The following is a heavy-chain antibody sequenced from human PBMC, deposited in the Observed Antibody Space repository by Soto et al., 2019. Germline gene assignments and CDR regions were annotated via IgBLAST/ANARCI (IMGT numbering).Heavy chain of an antibody. J-gene: IGHJ4*02. Sequence: GGSLRLSCAAPGLPFSGFAMHWVRQAPAKGLEWVAVISYDGINTYYADSVKGRFTISRDDSKNTLYLQMNSLRTDDTAVYYCARVGRGYSYGNGFDYWGQGTQVTVSS. V-gene: IGHV3-30-3*01. CDR3: ARVGRGYSYGNGFDY. CDR1: GLPFSGFA. CDR2: ISYDGINT. D-gene: IGHD5-18*01.